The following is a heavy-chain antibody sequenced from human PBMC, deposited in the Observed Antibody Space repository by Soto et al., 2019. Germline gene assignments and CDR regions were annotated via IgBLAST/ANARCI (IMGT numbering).Heavy chain of an antibody. CDR2: IDWDGDT. Sequence: GSGPTLVNPTQTLTLTCTLSGFSLTTRSMCVSWIRQSPGKALECLALIDWDGDTYYSTSLKTRLTISRDTSTNQVVLTMTNLDPADTATYFCARSLNYDFWTGYFSDFWGQGAMVTVSS. CDR1: GFSLTTRSMC. V-gene: IGHV2-70*01. D-gene: IGHD3-3*01. J-gene: IGHJ4*02. CDR3: ARSLNYDFWTGYFSDF.